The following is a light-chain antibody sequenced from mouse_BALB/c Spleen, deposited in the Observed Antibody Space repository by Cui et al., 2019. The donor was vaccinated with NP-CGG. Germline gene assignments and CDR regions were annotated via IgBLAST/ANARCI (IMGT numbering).Light chain of an antibody. J-gene: IGLJ1*01. CDR2: GTN. Sequence: QAVATLVPAFTISPGETVTLTCRSSTGAVTTSNYANWVQEKPDHLFTGLISGTNNRAPGVPARFSGSLIGDKAALTITGAQTEDEAIYFCALWYSNHWVFGGGTNLTVL. CDR1: TGAVTTSNY. V-gene: IGLV1*01. CDR3: ALWYSNHWV.